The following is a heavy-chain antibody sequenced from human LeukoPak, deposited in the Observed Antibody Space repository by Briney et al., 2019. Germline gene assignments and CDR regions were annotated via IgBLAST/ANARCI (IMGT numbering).Heavy chain of an antibody. J-gene: IGHJ4*02. D-gene: IGHD6-19*01. Sequence: SETLSLTCAVYGGSFSGYYWSWIRQPPGKGLEWIGEINHSGSTYYNPSLKSRVTISVDTSKNQFSLKLSSVTAADTAVYYCARSVQWLAFDYWGQGTLVTVSS. CDR1: GGSFSGYY. CDR3: ARSVQWLAFDY. CDR2: INHSGST. V-gene: IGHV4-34*01.